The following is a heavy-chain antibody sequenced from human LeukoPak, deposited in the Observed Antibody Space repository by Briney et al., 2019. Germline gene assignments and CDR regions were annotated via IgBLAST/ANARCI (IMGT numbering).Heavy chain of an antibody. D-gene: IGHD2/OR15-2a*01. CDR2: IIPIFGTA. Sequence: SVKVSCKASGYTFTGYYMHWVRQAPGQGLEWMGGIIPIFGTANHAQKFQGRVTITADESTSTAYMELSSLRSEDTAVYYCAEYADDAFDIWGQETRVTVSS. CDR3: AEYADDAFDI. V-gene: IGHV1-69*13. J-gene: IGHJ3*02. CDR1: GYTFTGYY.